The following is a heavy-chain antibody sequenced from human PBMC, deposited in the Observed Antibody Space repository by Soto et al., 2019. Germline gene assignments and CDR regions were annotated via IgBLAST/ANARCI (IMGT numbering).Heavy chain of an antibody. CDR1: GGIFNKYS. Sequence: SXKVSCKASGGIFNKYSIDWVRQAPGQGLEWMGGIIPLFGTANYAQKFQARVTITADEAASTAYMELRSLRYEDTAVYYCARQFDYDTSGYYYAYWGQGTLVTVSS. CDR2: IIPLFGTA. D-gene: IGHD3-22*01. CDR3: ARQFDYDTSGYYYAY. V-gene: IGHV1-69*13. J-gene: IGHJ4*02.